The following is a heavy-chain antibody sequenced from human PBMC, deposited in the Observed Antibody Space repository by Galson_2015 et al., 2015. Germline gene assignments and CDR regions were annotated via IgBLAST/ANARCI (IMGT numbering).Heavy chain of an antibody. J-gene: IGHJ5*02. CDR2: TYYRSKWYN. V-gene: IGHV6-1*01. Sequence: CAISGDSVSSNSAAWNWIRQSPSRGLEWLGRTYYRSKWYNDYAVSVKSRITINPDTSKNQFSLQLNSVTPEDTAVYYCARGSVGVYFDWLSLFDPWGQGTLVTVSP. CDR1: GDSVSSNSAA. CDR3: ARGSVGVYFDWLSLFDP. D-gene: IGHD3-9*01.